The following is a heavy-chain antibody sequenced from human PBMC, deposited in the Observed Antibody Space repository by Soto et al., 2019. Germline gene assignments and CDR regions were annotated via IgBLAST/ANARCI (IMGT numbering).Heavy chain of an antibody. J-gene: IGHJ4*01. CDR3: VKEYSLESYFGH. V-gene: IGHV3-21*01. CDR2: ISTGGTSM. Sequence: GGSLRLSCAASGFTFSIYNMNWVRQVPGKGLEWVSFISTGGTSMYYADSVKGRFTVSRDNAKNSLFLQMNSLRVEDTAVYYCVKEYSLESYFGHWGQGTLVTVSS. CDR1: GFTFSIYN. D-gene: IGHD6-13*01.